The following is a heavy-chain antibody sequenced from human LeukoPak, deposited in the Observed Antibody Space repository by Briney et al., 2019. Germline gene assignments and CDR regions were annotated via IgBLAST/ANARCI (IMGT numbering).Heavy chain of an antibody. Sequence: SETLSLTCTVSGGSIRSYYWSWIRQPPGKGLEWIGYIYYSGSTNYNPSLKSRVTISVDTSKKQFSLKLSSVTAADTAVYYCAGNFYGSGNHNWFDPWGQGTLVTVSS. CDR3: AGNFYGSGNHNWFDP. D-gene: IGHD3-10*01. J-gene: IGHJ5*02. V-gene: IGHV4-59*08. CDR1: GGSIRSYY. CDR2: IYYSGST.